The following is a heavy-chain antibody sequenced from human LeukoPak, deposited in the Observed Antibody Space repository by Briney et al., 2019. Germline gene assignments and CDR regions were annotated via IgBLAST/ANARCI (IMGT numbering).Heavy chain of an antibody. V-gene: IGHV3-30*18. CDR2: ISYDGSNK. CDR3: AKSVWFGESYMDV. D-gene: IGHD3-10*01. CDR1: GFTFSSYG. Sequence: GGPLRLSCAASGFTFSSYGMHWVRQAPGKGLEWVAVISYDGSNKYYADSVKGRFTISRDNSKNTLYLQMNSLRAEDTAVYYCAKSVWFGESYMDVWGKGTTVTVSS. J-gene: IGHJ6*03.